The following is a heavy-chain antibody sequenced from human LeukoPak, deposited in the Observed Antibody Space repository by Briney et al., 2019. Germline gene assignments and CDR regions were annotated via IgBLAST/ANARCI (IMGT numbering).Heavy chain of an antibody. Sequence: ASVKVSCKASGYTFTGYYLHWVRQAPGQGLEWMRWINPNSGGTNYAQKFQGRVIMTRDTSINTAYMELSMLKSDDRAVYYCARNSSRIAVAGMVGYWGEGTLVTVSS. V-gene: IGHV1-2*02. CDR2: INPNSGGT. CDR3: ARNSSRIAVAGMVGY. J-gene: IGHJ4*02. CDR1: GYTFTGYY. D-gene: IGHD6-19*01.